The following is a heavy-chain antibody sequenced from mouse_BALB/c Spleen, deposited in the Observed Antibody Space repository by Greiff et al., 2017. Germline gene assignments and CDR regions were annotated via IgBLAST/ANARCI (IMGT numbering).Heavy chain of an antibody. CDR3: ARSEVRRYFDD. D-gene: IGHD2-14*01. CDR1: GYTFTDYA. CDR2: ISTYYGDA. V-gene: IGHV1S137*01. Sequence: VKLQESGAELVRPGVSVKISCKGSGYTFTDYAMHWVKQSHAKSLEWIGVISTYYGDASYNQKFKGKATMTVDKSSSTAYMELARLTSEDSAIYYCARSEVRRYFDDWGAGTTVTVSS. J-gene: IGHJ1*01.